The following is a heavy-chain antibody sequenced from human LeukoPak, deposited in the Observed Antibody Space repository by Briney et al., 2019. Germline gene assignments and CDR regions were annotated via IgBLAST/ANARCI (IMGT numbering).Heavy chain of an antibody. CDR2: INPNSGGT. Sequence: ASVKVSCKASGYTFTGYYMHWVRQAPGQGLEWMGWINPNSGGTNYAQKFQGRVTMTRDTSISTAYMELSRVRSDDTALYYCARDPTRGDLSVYWGQGTQVTVSS. V-gene: IGHV1-2*02. D-gene: IGHD7-27*01. CDR3: ARDPTRGDLSVY. J-gene: IGHJ4*02. CDR1: GYTFTGYY.